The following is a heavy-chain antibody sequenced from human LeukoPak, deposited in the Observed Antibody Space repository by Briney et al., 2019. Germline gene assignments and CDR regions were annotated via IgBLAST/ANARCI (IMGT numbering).Heavy chain of an antibody. D-gene: IGHD5-18*01. J-gene: IGHJ4*02. CDR3: AKADTTLDPFDH. Sequence: GGSLRLSCAASGFTFDDYTMHWVRQAPGQGLEWVSLISWDAGRTYYADSVKGRFTISRDNSKNSLYLQMNSLRTEDTALYYCAKADTTLDPFDHWGKGTLVTVSS. V-gene: IGHV3-43*01. CDR2: ISWDAGRT. CDR1: GFTFDDYT.